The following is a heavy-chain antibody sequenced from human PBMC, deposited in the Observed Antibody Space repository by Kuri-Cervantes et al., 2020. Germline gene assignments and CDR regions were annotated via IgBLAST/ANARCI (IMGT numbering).Heavy chain of an antibody. CDR1: GGSISSGGYS. Sequence: SETLSLTCAVSGGSISSGGYSWSWIRQPPGKGLEWIGYIYHSGSTYYNPSLKSRVTISVDTSKNQFSLKLSSVTAADTAVYYCARPGSPLAVAGSFDYWGQGTLVPSPQ. V-gene: IGHV4-30-2*01. J-gene: IGHJ4*02. CDR3: ARPGSPLAVAGSFDY. CDR2: IYHSGST. D-gene: IGHD6-19*01.